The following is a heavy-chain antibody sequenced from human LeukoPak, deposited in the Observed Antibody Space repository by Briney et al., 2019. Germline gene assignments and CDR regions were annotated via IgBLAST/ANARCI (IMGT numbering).Heavy chain of an antibody. CDR3: ARVKIKGGVTIFKEYHYMDV. CDR2: INHSGST. Sequence: SETLSLTCAVYGGSFSGYYWSWIRQPPGKGLEWIGEINHSGSTSYNPSLKSRVTISVDTSKNQFSLKLSSVTAADTAVYYCARVKIKGGVTIFKEYHYMDVWGKGTTVTVSS. V-gene: IGHV4-34*01. D-gene: IGHD3-3*01. CDR1: GGSFSGYY. J-gene: IGHJ6*03.